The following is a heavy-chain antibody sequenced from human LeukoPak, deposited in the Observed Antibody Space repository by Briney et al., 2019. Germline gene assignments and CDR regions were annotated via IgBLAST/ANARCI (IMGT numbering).Heavy chain of an antibody. CDR1: GYTFTSYG. Sequence: GASVKVSCKASGYTFTSYGMNWVRQAPGQGLEWMGWINTNTGNPTYAQGFTGRFVFSLDTSVSTAYLQISSLKAEDIAVYYCAREVGYYGSGRRWLDPWGQGTLVSVSS. CDR2: INTNTGNP. D-gene: IGHD3-10*01. CDR3: AREVGYYGSGRRWLDP. V-gene: IGHV7-4-1*02. J-gene: IGHJ5*02.